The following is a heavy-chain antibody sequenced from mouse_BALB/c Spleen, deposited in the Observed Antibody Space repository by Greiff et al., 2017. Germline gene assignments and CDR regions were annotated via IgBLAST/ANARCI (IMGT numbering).Heavy chain of an antibody. J-gene: IGHJ4*01. Sequence: EVKVEESGPGLVKPSQSLSLTCSVTGYSITSGYYWNWIRQFPGNKLEWMGYISYDGSNNYNPSLKNRISITRDTSKNQFFLKLNSVTTEDTATYYCARDHYYGSGAYYAMDYWGQGTSVTVSS. V-gene: IGHV3-6*02. CDR1: GYSITSGYY. CDR3: ARDHYYGSGAYYAMDY. D-gene: IGHD1-1*01. CDR2: ISYDGSN.